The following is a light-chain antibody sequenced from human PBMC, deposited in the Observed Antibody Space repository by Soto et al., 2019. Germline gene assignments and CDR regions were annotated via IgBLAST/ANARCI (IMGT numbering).Light chain of an antibody. J-gene: IGLJ1*01. CDR3: SSYSISTAYL. Sequence: QSALTQPASVSGSPGQSITISCTGTSSDVGGYDYVSWYQLHPGKAPKLMVFEVSNWPSGVSYRFSGSKSGNTVSLTISGLQAEDEADYFCSSYSISTAYLFGTGTKLTVL. V-gene: IGLV2-14*01. CDR2: EVS. CDR1: SSDVGGYDY.